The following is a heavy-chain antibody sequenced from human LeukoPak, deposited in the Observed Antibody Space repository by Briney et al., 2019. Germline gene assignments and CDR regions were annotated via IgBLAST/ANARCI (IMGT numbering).Heavy chain of an antibody. D-gene: IGHD6-13*01. CDR2: INHSGST. Sequence: PSETLSLTCAVYGGSFSGYYWSWIRQPPGKGLEWIGEINHSGSTNYNPSLMSRVTISVDTSKNQFSLKLSSVTAADTAVYYCARGGDSSSRNWFDPWGQGTLVTVSS. J-gene: IGHJ5*02. CDR1: GGSFSGYY. CDR3: ARGGDSSSRNWFDP. V-gene: IGHV4-34*01.